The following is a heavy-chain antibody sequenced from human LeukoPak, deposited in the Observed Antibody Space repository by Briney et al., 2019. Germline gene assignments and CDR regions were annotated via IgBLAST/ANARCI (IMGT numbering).Heavy chain of an antibody. D-gene: IGHD6-19*01. V-gene: IGHV3-9*01. Sequence: GGSLRLSCAASGFTFDDYAMHWVRHAPGKGLGWVSGISWNSGSIGYADSVKGRFTISRDNAKNSLYLQMNSLRAEDTALYYCAKVSAVAGTGFDYWGQGTLVTVSS. CDR3: AKVSAVAGTGFDY. CDR1: GFTFDDYA. CDR2: ISWNSGSI. J-gene: IGHJ4*02.